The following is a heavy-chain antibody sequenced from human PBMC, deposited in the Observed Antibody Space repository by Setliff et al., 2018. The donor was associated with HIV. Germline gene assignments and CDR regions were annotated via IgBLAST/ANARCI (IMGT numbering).Heavy chain of an antibody. Sequence: SETLSLTCAVSGDSMSGYYWGWIRQPPGKGLEWIGSTYYSGSTYSTPSLKSRVTISVDTSKNQFSLKLSSVTAADTAMYYCARRGGLVRGVITYYYMDVWGIGTTVTVSS. CDR3: ARRGGLVRGVITYYYMDV. CDR1: GDSMSGYY. V-gene: IGHV4-39*01. CDR2: TYYSGST. J-gene: IGHJ6*03. D-gene: IGHD3-10*01.